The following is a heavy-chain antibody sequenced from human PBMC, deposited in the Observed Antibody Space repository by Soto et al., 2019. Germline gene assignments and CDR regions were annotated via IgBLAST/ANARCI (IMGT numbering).Heavy chain of an antibody. D-gene: IGHD6-6*01. CDR2: IYYSGST. CDR3: ARLGGGYSCSSRPY. J-gene: IGHJ4*02. CDR1: GGTISSSSYY. V-gene: IGHV4-39*01. Sequence: SETLSLTCTVSGGTISSSSYYWGWILQPPGKGLEWIGSIYYSGSTYYNPSLKSRVTISVDTSKNQFSLKLSSVTAADTAVYYCARLGGGYSCSSRPYWGQGTLVTVSS.